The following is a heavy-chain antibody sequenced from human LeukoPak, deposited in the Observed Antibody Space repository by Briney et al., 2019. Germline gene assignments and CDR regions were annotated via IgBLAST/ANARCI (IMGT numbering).Heavy chain of an antibody. Sequence: GESLKISCKGSGYSFTSYWIGWLRQMPGKGLEWMGIIYPGDSDTRYSPSFQGQVTISADKSISTAYLQWSGLKASDTAMYYCARIEYSSSSHFYYYYYYMDVWGKGTTVTVSS. V-gene: IGHV5-51*01. J-gene: IGHJ6*03. D-gene: IGHD6-6*01. CDR2: IYPGDSDT. CDR3: ARIEYSSSSHFYYYYYYMDV. CDR1: GYSFTSYW.